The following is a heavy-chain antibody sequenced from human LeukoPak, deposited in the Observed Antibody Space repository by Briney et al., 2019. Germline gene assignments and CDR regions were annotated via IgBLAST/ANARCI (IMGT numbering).Heavy chain of an antibody. D-gene: IGHD2-2*01. Sequence: ASVKVSCKASGYTFTGYYMHWVRQAPGQGLEWMGWINPSGGSTSYAQKFQGRVTMTRDMSTSTVYMELSSLRSEDTAVYYCARGNPRNYQLLHYWGQGTLVTVSS. CDR1: GYTFTGYY. V-gene: IGHV1-46*01. CDR2: INPSGGST. CDR3: ARGNPRNYQLLHY. J-gene: IGHJ4*02.